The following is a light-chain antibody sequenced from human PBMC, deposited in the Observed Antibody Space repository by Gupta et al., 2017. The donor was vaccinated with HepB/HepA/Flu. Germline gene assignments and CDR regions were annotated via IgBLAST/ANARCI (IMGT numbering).Light chain of an antibody. CDR2: EVS. V-gene: IGLV2-8*01. CDR1: SRHVGGYNY. J-gene: IGLJ1*01. CDR3: SSYAGSIRYV. Sequence: QSALTQPPSPSGSPGPSVPIPCTGTSRHVGGYNYVSWYQQHPGNAPKLMIYEVSKRPSGVPDRFSGSKSSNTASLTVSGLQAEDEADYYCSSYAGSIRYVFGTGTKVTVL.